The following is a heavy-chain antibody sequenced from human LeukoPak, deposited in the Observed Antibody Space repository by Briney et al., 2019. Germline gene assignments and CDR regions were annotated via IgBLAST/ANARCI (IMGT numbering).Heavy chain of an antibody. CDR2: IWYDGSNS. D-gene: IGHD3-10*01. V-gene: IGHV3-33*01. Sequence: QPGTSLRLSRAGSGFRFSGHGMHWVRQAPGKGLEWLGYIWYDGSNSDYVDPVKGRFTISRDNSKNTVYLQMNSLRAEDTAVYHCARFVGSDYAGSFDLWGQGTPVTVSS. J-gene: IGHJ4*02. CDR1: GFRFSGHG. CDR3: ARFVGSDYAGSFDL.